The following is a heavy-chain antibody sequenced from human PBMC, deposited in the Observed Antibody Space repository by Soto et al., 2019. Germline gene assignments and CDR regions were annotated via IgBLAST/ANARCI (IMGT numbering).Heavy chain of an antibody. CDR1: GYGFANYW. CDR3: ARDPRPPSGWLGFWEYGMDV. CDR2: VNPDNGGT. Sequence: GESLKISCTGSGYGFANYWIGWVRQAPGQGLEWMGWVNPDNGGTTSAEKFQGRVTMTRDTSVTTAYMELYRLTSDDTAVYYCARDPRPPSGWLGFWEYGMDVWGQGTTVTVSS. J-gene: IGHJ6*02. D-gene: IGHD3-3*01. V-gene: IGHV1-2*02.